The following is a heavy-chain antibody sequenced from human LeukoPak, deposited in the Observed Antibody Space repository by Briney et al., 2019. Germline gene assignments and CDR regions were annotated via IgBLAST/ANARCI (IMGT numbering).Heavy chain of an antibody. CDR1: GGSISSYY. CDR3: AREGYYDNIGYYFPDY. V-gene: IGHV4-59*01. Sequence: SETLSLTCTVSGGSISSYYWSWIRQPPGKGLEWVGYVYYSGDTNYNPSLKSRVIISLDTSKNQFSLKLSSVTAADTAVYYCAREGYYDNIGYYFPDYWGQGTLVTVSS. J-gene: IGHJ4*02. CDR2: VYYSGDT. D-gene: IGHD3-22*01.